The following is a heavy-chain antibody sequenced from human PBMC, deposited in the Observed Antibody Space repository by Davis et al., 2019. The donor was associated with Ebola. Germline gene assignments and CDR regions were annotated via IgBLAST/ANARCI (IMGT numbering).Heavy chain of an antibody. J-gene: IGHJ4*02. CDR1: GGTFSSYA. CDR3: ARAPGIAARQWYFDY. D-gene: IGHD6-13*01. CDR2: IIPIFGTA. Sequence: AASVKVSCKASGGTFSSYAISWVRRAPGQGLEWMGGIIPIFGTANYAQKFQGRVTITADESTSTAYMELSSLRSEDTAVYYCARAPGIAARQWYFDYWGQGTLVTVSS. V-gene: IGHV1-69*13.